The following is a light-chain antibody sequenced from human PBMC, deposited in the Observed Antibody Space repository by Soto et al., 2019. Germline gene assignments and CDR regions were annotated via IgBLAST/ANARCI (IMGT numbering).Light chain of an antibody. J-gene: IGKJ1*01. CDR1: QSVGSY. V-gene: IGKV3-11*01. Sequence: EIVLTQSPATLSLSPGERATLSCRASQSVGSYLAWFQQTAGQAPRLLIYDTSNRATDIPARFSGSGSGTDFTLTISSLETEDFAVYYCQQRSDWPPPFGQGTKVDIK. CDR3: QQRSDWPPP. CDR2: DTS.